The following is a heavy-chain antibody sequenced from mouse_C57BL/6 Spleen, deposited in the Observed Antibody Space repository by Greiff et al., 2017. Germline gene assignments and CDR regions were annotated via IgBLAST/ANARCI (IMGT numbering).Heavy chain of an antibody. CDR1: GFTFSDYG. V-gene: IGHV5-17*01. CDR2: ISSGSSTI. D-gene: IGHD2-5*01. J-gene: IGHJ3*01. CDR3: ATAYYSNWFAY. Sequence: DVQLVESGGGLVKPGGSLKLSCAASGFTFSDYGMHWVRQAPEKGLEWVAYISSGSSTIYYADTVKGRFTISRDNAKNTLFLQMTSLRSEDTAMYYCATAYYSNWFAYWGQGTLVTVSA.